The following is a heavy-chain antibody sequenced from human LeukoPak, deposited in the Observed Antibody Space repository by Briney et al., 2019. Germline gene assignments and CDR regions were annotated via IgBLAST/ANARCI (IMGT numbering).Heavy chain of an antibody. D-gene: IGHD3-9*01. CDR3: ARSASDILTGYYNVY. CDR2: IYPGDSDT. J-gene: IGHJ4*02. Sequence: PGESLKISCKGSGYSFTSYWIGWVRQMPGKGLEWMEIIYPGDSDTRYSPSFQGQVTISADKSISTAYLQWSSLKASDTAMYYCARSASDILTGYYNVYWGQGTLVTVSS. V-gene: IGHV5-51*01. CDR1: GYSFTSYW.